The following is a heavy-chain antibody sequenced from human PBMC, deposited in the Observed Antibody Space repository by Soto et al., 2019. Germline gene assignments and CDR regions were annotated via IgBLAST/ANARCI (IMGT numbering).Heavy chain of an antibody. CDR3: TRGPRPTSTGPGAF. D-gene: IGHD3-10*01. V-gene: IGHV3-74*01. CDR1: GFTFRMYW. CDR2: INDDGIST. Sequence: GGSLRLSCAASGFTFRMYWMHWVRQVPGKGPEWVSRINDDGISTNYADSVKGRFTISRDNAKNTLYLQMNALRVEDTGVYYCTRGPRPTSTGPGAFWGQGALVTVSS. J-gene: IGHJ4*02.